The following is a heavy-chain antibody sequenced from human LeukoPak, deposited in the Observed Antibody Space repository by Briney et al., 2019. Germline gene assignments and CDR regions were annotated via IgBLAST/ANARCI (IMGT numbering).Heavy chain of an antibody. J-gene: IGHJ4*02. V-gene: IGHV3-49*04. CDR1: GFTFSSYA. CDR2: IRSKAYGGTT. CDR3: SFYPYSSRYYFDY. D-gene: IGHD6-13*01. Sequence: PGGSLRLSCAASGFTFSSYAMSWVRQAPGKGLEWVGFIRSKAYGGTTEYAASVKGRFTISRDDSKSIAYLQMNSLKTEDTAVYYCSFYPYSSRYYFDYWGQGTLVTVSS.